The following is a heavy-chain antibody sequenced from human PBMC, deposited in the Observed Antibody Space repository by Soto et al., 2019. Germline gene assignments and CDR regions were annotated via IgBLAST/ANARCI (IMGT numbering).Heavy chain of an antibody. CDR2: ISSSSSYI. D-gene: IGHD6-13*01. V-gene: IGHV3-21*01. J-gene: IGHJ4*02. CDR3: ARFTHYPGYSSSWYNDY. CDR1: RFTFSSYS. Sequence: GGSLRLSCAASRFTFSSYSMNWVRQAPGKGLEWVSSISSSSSYIYYADSVKGRFTISRDNAKNSLYLQMNSLRAEDTAVYYCARFTHYPGYSSSWYNDYWGQGTLVTVSS.